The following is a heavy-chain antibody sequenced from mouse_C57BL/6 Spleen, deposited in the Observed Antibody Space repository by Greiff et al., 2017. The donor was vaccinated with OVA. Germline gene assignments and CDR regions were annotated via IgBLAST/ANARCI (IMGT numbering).Heavy chain of an antibody. CDR3: ARDLRGGFAY. Sequence: DVKLVESGGGLVKPGGSLKLSCAASGFTFSSYAMSWVRQTPEKRLEWVATISDGGSYTYYPDNVKGRFTISRDNAKNNLYLQMSHLKSEDTAMYYCARDLRGGFAYWGQGTLVTVSA. V-gene: IGHV5-4*01. CDR1: GFTFSSYA. J-gene: IGHJ3*01. CDR2: ISDGGSYT.